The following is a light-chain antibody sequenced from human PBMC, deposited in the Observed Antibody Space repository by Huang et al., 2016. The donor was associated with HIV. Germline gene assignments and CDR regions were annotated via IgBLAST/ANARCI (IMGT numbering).Light chain of an antibody. CDR1: QIVSSSY. Sequence: IVLTQSPGTLSLSPGERANLSCRASQIVSSSYLAWHQQKPGQAPRLLIYGASSRATGIPDRFSGSGSGTDFTLTISRLEPEDFAVYYCQQYGSSPRTFGQGTKVEIK. J-gene: IGKJ1*01. CDR2: GAS. CDR3: QQYGSSPRT. V-gene: IGKV3-20*01.